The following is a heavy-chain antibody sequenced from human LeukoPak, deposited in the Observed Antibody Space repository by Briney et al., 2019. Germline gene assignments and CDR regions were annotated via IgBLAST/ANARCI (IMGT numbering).Heavy chain of an antibody. Sequence: PGGSLRLSCAASGFTVSANYMSWVRQAPGKGLEWVSVIYSGGSTYYADSVKGRFTISRDNSKNTLYLQMDSLRAEDTAVNYCVKGSYYESSGHYFDYWGQGTLVTVSS. CDR1: GFTVSANY. V-gene: IGHV3-53*01. D-gene: IGHD3-22*01. CDR3: VKGSYYESSGHYFDY. J-gene: IGHJ4*02. CDR2: IYSGGST.